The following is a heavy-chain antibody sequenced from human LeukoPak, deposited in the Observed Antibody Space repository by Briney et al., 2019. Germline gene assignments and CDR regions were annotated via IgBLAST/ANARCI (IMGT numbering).Heavy chain of an antibody. CDR2: IKQDGSEK. CDR3: AREQPYYYDSSGTALMAEIKYYFDY. V-gene: IGHV3-7*01. J-gene: IGHJ4*02. Sequence: GALSLSCAASGFTFRSYWMSWVRPAPGKGLEWVANIKQDGSEKYYLDSVKGRFTISRDNAKNSLYLQMNSLRAEDTGVYYCAREQPYYYDSSGTALMAEIKYYFDYWGQGTLVTVSS. CDR1: GFTFRSYW. D-gene: IGHD3-22*01.